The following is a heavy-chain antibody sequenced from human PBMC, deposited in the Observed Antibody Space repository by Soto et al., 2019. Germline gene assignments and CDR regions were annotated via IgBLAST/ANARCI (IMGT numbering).Heavy chain of an antibody. CDR3: MGGSGSYFGYYYGMDV. J-gene: IGHJ6*02. V-gene: IGHV4-39*01. D-gene: IGHD3-10*01. Sequence: SVTLSLTCTVSRVAISSSSCYWGSIRQPPGKGLEWIGSIYYSGSTYYNPSLKSRVTISVDTSKNQFSLKLSSVTAADTAVYYCMGGSGSYFGYYYGMDVWGQGTTVT. CDR2: IYYSGST. CDR1: RVAISSSSCY.